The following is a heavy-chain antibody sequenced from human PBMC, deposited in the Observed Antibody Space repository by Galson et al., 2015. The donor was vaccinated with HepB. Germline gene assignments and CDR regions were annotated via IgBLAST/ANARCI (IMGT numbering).Heavy chain of an antibody. CDR2: ISYDGSNK. J-gene: IGHJ4*02. D-gene: IGHD1-1*01. CDR1: FTFSSYG. CDR3: AKDGSYVGTTEHDY. Sequence: FTFSSYGMHWVRQAPGKGLEWVAVISYDGSNKYYADSVKGRFTISRDNSKNTLYLQMNSLRAEDTAVYYCAKDGSYVGTTEHDYWGQGTLVTVSS. V-gene: IGHV3-30*18.